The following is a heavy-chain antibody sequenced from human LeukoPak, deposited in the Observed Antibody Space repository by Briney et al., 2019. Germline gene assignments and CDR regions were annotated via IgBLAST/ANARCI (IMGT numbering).Heavy chain of an antibody. D-gene: IGHD2-2*01. CDR1: GFTFNSYA. V-gene: IGHV3-23*01. CDR2: ISDSGGGT. J-gene: IGHJ2*01. CDR3: AKDRGAIRGWFFDL. Sequence: GGSLRLSCAASGFTFNSYAMSWVRQAPGKGLDWVSRISDSGGGTYFADSVKGRFTISRDNSKNILYLQMNSLRAEDTAVYYCAKDRGAIRGWFFDLWGRGTLVSVSS.